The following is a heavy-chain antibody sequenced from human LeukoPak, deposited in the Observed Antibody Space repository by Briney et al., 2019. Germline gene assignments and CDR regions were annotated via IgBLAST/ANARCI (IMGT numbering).Heavy chain of an antibody. CDR1: GFTFISYG. CDR3: ARERYYYGSGSYFDY. V-gene: IGHV3-48*04. D-gene: IGHD3-10*01. Sequence: GGSLRVSCAASGFTFISYGINWVRQAPGKGLEWVSYISSSSSTIYYADSVKGRFTISRDNAKNSLYLQMNSLRAEDTAVYYCARERYYYGSGSYFDYWGQGTLVTVSS. CDR2: ISSSSSTI. J-gene: IGHJ4*02.